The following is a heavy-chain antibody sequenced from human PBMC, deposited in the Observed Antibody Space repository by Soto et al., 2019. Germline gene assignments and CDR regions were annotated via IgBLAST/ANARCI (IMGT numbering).Heavy chain of an antibody. D-gene: IGHD6-25*01. Sequence: SETLSLTCTVSGGSISSGDYYWSWIRQPPGKGLEWIGYIYYSGITYYNPSLKSRVTISLDTSKNQFSLRLSSVTAADTAVFYCARSFPGEPHLAAATFDYWGQEARVTVSS. CDR1: GGSISSGDYY. J-gene: IGHJ4*02. CDR2: IYYSGIT. V-gene: IGHV4-30-4*01. CDR3: ARSFPGEPHLAAATFDY.